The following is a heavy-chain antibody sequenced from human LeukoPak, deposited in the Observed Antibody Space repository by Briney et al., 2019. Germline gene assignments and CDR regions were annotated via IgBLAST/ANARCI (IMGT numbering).Heavy chain of an antibody. CDR1: GGSISSGSYY. V-gene: IGHV4-61*02. CDR2: IYTSGST. D-gene: IGHD3-16*01. CDR3: ARCSRAVGEYYYYYYYMDV. J-gene: IGHJ6*03. Sequence: SETLSLTCTVSGGSISSGSYYWSWIRQPAGKGLEWIGRIYTSGSTNYNPSLKSRVTISVDTSKNQFSLKLSSVTAADTAVYYCARCSRAVGEYYYYYYYMDVWGKGTTVTVSS.